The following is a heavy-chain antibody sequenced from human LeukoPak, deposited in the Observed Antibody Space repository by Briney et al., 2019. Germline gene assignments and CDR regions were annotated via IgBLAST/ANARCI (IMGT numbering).Heavy chain of an antibody. D-gene: IGHD6-13*01. Sequence: PGGSLRLSCAASGFTFSDYYMSWIRQAPGKGLEWVSYISSSGSTIYYADSVKGRFTISRDNAKNSLYLQMNSLRAEDTAVYYCARDVDSSSCPFYYYYYYMDVWGKGTTVTVSS. CDR1: GFTFSDYY. J-gene: IGHJ6*03. CDR2: ISSSGSTI. CDR3: ARDVDSSSCPFYYYYYYMDV. V-gene: IGHV3-11*04.